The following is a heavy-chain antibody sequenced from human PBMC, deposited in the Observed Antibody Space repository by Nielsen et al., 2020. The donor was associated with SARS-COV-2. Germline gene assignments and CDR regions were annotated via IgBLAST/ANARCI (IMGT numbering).Heavy chain of an antibody. CDR3: ARDQDGGAATSNWYFDL. CDR1: GFRFTSYS. CDR2: ITMSGAYM. J-gene: IGHJ2*01. V-gene: IGHV3-21*06. D-gene: IGHD6-25*01. Sequence: GESLKISCAASGFRFTSYSMNWVRQAPGKGLEWVASITMSGAYMYYADSVRGRFTVSRDNAENSLYLQMNSLTDEDTALYYCARDQDGGAATSNWYFDLWGHGTQVIVSS.